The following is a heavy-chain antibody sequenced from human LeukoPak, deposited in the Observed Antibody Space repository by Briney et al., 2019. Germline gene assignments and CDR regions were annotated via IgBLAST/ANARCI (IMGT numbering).Heavy chain of an antibody. V-gene: IGHV4-34*01. J-gene: IGHJ1*01. Sequence: SETLSLTCAVYGGSFSGYYWSWIRQPPGKGLEWIGEINHSGSTNYNPSLKSRVTISVDTSKNQSSPKLSSVTAADTAVYYCASIVGARPEYFQHWGQGTLVTVSS. D-gene: IGHD1-26*01. CDR1: GGSFSGYY. CDR3: ASIVGARPEYFQH. CDR2: INHSGST.